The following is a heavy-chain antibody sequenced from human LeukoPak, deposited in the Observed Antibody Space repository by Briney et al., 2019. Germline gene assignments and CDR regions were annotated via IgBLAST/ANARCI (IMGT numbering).Heavy chain of an antibody. Sequence: ASVKVSCKASGYTFTNYYMHWVRQAPGQGLEWMGLINPTGISTNYAQKFRGRVTMTRDTSTTTVYMELSSLRSEDTAVYYCAREESGGYSDYWGQGTLDTVSS. V-gene: IGHV1-46*01. CDR3: AREESGGYSDY. D-gene: IGHD2-8*02. J-gene: IGHJ4*02. CDR1: GYTFTNYY. CDR2: INPTGIST.